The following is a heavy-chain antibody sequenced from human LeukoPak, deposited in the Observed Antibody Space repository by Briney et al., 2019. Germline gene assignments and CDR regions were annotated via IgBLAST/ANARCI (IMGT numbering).Heavy chain of an antibody. CDR2: ISSSSSTI. Sequence: GGSLRLSCAASGFTFSSYSMNWVRQAPGKGLEWVSYISSSSSTIYYADSVKGLFTISRDNAKNSLYLQTNSLRYEDTAVYYCARALVLNIAASYGMDVWGQGTTVTVSS. CDR1: GFTFSSYS. D-gene: IGHD6-6*01. CDR3: ARALVLNIAASYGMDV. J-gene: IGHJ6*02. V-gene: IGHV3-48*02.